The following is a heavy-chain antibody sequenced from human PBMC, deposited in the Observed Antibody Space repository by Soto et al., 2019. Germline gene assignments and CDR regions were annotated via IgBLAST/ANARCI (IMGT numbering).Heavy chain of an antibody. D-gene: IGHD5-12*01. CDR2: IIPIFGTA. CDR1: GGTFSSYA. Sequence: QVQLVQSGAEVKKPGSSVKVSCKASGGTFSSYAISWVRQAPGQGLEWMGGIIPIFGTANYAQKFQGRVTMTADESTSTAYMERSSLRSEDTAVYYCARLYSGRRDGYNYQDYWGQGTLVTVSS. CDR3: ARLYSGRRDGYNYQDY. J-gene: IGHJ4*02. V-gene: IGHV1-69*01.